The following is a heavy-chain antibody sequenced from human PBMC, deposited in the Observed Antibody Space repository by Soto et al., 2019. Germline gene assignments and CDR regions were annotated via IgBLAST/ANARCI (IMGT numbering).Heavy chain of an antibody. CDR3: ARDGITMVQGIPGYCDY. CDR1: GYTFTSYY. V-gene: IGHV1-46*03. Sequence: VQLVQSGAEVKKPGASVKVSCKASGYTFTSYYMHWVRQAPGQGLEWMGIINPSGGSTSYAQKLQVRVTMTRDTSPSTVYMELRRRRSEDTAVYYCARDGITMVQGIPGYCDYWSQGTLVTVSS. D-gene: IGHD3-10*01. CDR2: INPSGGST. J-gene: IGHJ4*02.